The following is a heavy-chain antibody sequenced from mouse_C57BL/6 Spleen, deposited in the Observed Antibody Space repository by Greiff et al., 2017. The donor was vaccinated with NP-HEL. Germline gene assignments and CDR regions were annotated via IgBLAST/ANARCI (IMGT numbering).Heavy chain of an antibody. V-gene: IGHV3-6*01. Sequence: EVHLVESGPGLVKPSQSLSLTCSVTGYSITSGYYWNWIRQFPGNQLEWMGYISYDGSNNYNQSLKNRNSITRDTSKNQFFLKLNSVTTEDTATYYCGGGITTAYFDYWGQGTTLTVSS. CDR3: GGGITTAYFDY. CDR2: ISYDGSN. J-gene: IGHJ2*01. D-gene: IGHD2-4*01. CDR1: GYSITSGYY.